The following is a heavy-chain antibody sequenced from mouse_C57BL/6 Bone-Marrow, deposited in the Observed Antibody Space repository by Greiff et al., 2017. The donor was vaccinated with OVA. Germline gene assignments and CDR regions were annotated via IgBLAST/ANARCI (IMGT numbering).Heavy chain of an antibody. CDR3: ARGLAY. J-gene: IGHJ3*01. CDR1: GFTFSSYA. V-gene: IGHV5-4*03. Sequence: EVKLMESGGGLVKPGGSLKLSCAASGFTFSSYAMSWVRQTPEKRLEWVATISDGGSYTYYPDNVKGRFTISRDNAKNNLYLQMSHLKSEDTAMYYCARGLAYGGQGTLVTVSA. CDR2: ISDGGSYT.